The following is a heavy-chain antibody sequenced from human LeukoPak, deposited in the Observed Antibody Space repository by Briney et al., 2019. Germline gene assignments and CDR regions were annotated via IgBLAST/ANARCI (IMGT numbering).Heavy chain of an antibody. V-gene: IGHV3-21*01. J-gene: IGHJ3*02. CDR2: ISSSISYI. D-gene: IGHD5-24*01. CDR3: SRSGRDGYNWHAFLI. Sequence: GGSLRLSCAASGFTFSSYSMDWVRQAPGKGLEWVSSISSSISYIYYADSVKGRFTISRDNAKNSLHLQMNSLRAEDTAVYYCSRSGRDGYNWHAFLIWRRGTMVTISS. CDR1: GFTFSSYS.